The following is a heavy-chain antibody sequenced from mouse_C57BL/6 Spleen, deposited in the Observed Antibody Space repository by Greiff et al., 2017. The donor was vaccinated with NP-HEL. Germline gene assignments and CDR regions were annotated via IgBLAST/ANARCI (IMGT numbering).Heavy chain of an antibody. D-gene: IGHD2-5*01. Sequence: QVQLQQSGAELVRPGASVKLSCKASGYTFTDYYINWVKQRPGQGLEWIARIYPGSGNTYYNEKFKGKATLTAEKSSSTAYMQLSSLTSEDSAVYFCARSQSNLYYAMDYWGQGTSVTVSS. CDR1: GYTFTDYY. CDR3: ARSQSNLYYAMDY. J-gene: IGHJ4*01. CDR2: IYPGSGNT. V-gene: IGHV1-76*01.